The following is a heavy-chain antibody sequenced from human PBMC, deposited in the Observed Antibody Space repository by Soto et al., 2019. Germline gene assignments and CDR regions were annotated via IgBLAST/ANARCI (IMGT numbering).Heavy chain of an antibody. D-gene: IGHD2-8*02. J-gene: IGHJ4*02. CDR3: ARGGSYWARRHYFDS. V-gene: IGHV1-8*02. CDR2: VTPRNGDT. CDR1: GYTFTSYD. Sequence: QVQLVQSGAEMMKPGASVKVSCKASGYTFTSYDINWVRQAAGQGPEWMGSVTPRNGDTAFAQKYQGRVTVTSNTSMSTVYMELSNLRSDDTAVYCCARGGSYWARRHYFDSWGQGTLVTVSS.